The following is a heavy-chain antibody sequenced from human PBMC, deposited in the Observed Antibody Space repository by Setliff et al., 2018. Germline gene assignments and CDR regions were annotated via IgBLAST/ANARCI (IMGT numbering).Heavy chain of an antibody. CDR2: ISDSGST. V-gene: IGHV4-59*12. J-gene: IGHJ4*02. CDR3: ARDHFGVAGDS. D-gene: IGHD3-3*01. Sequence: SETLSLTCTVSGGSINSYYWSWIRQPPGKGLEWIAYISDSGSTNYNPSLKSRVTISLDTSKNQFSLKLSSVTAADTAVYYCARDHFGVAGDSWGPGTLVTVSS. CDR1: GGSINSYY.